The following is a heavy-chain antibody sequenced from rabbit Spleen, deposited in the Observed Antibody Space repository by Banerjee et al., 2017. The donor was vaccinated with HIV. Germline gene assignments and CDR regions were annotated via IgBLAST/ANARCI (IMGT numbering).Heavy chain of an antibody. CDR3: VREAGYGGYGDANL. Sequence: QLKATGGGLVQPGGSLTLSCKASGFDFSTYSMSWVRQAPGKGLEWIGYIVPIFGVTYYASWVNGRFTISSHNAQNTLYLQLNSLTAADTATYFCVREAGYGGYGDANLWGPGTLVTVS. J-gene: IGHJ4*01. D-gene: IGHD6-1*01. CDR2: IVPIFGVT. V-gene: IGHV1S7*01. CDR1: GFDFSTYS.